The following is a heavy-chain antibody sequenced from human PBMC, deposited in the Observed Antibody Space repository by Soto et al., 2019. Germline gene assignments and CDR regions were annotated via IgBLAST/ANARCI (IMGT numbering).Heavy chain of an antibody. CDR3: AKTSGFDT. Sequence: GGSLRLSCVASGFTFTTYSMSWVRQAPGKGLEWVATISPSGGNTYYPDSVKGRFIVSRDNSKSTLYLQMNSLRDDDTAIYYCAKTSGFDTWGQGSLVTVSS. V-gene: IGHV3-23*01. J-gene: IGHJ4*02. CDR2: ISPSGGNT. CDR1: GFTFTTYS. D-gene: IGHD6-19*01.